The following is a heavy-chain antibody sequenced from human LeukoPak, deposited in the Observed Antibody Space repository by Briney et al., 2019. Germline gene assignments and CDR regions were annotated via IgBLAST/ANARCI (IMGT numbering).Heavy chain of an antibody. J-gene: IGHJ4*02. D-gene: IGHD3-22*01. CDR2: IWYDGSNK. CDR1: GFTFSSYG. V-gene: IGHV3-30*02. Sequence: GGSLRLSCAASGFTFSSYGMHWVRQAPGKGLEWVAVIWYDGSNKYYADSVKGRFTISRDNSKNTLYLQMNSLRAEDTAVYYCAKAYYYDSSGYYCEIDYWGQGTLVTVSS. CDR3: AKAYYYDSSGYYCEIDY.